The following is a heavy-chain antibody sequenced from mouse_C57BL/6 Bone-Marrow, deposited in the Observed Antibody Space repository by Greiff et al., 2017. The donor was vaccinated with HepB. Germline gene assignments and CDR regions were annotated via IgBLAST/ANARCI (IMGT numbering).Heavy chain of an antibody. J-gene: IGHJ2*01. Sequence: VMLVESGGGLVKPGGSLKLSCAASGFTFSDYGMHWVRQAPEKGLEWVAYISSGSSTIYYADTVKGRFTISRDNAKNTLFLQMTSLRSEDTAMYDCARDYGSSVYYFDYWGQGTTLTVSS. CDR1: GFTFSDYG. CDR3: ARDYGSSVYYFDY. V-gene: IGHV5-17*01. D-gene: IGHD1-1*01. CDR2: ISSGSSTI.